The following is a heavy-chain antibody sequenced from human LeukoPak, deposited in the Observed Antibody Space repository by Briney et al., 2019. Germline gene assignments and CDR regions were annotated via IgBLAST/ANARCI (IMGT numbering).Heavy chain of an antibody. CDR3: ARARSGYDFWSGYYY. D-gene: IGHD3-3*01. Sequence: SVKVSCKASGYTFTSYGISWVRQAPGQGLEWMGGIIPIFGTANYAQKFQGRVTITTDESTSTAYMELSSLRSEDTAVYYCARARSGYDFWSGYYYWGQGTLVTVSS. J-gene: IGHJ4*02. V-gene: IGHV1-69*05. CDR2: IIPIFGTA. CDR1: GYTFTSYG.